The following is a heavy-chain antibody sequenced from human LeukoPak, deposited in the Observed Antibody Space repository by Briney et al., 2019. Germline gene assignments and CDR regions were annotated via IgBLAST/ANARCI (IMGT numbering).Heavy chain of an antibody. D-gene: IGHD2/OR15-2a*01. CDR1: GGSISISSDY. CDR2: IYYSGTT. V-gene: IGHV4-39*01. CDR3: ARRLSTRSYYLDD. J-gene: IGHJ4*02. Sequence: SETLSLTCTVSGGSISISSDYWGWIRQPPGKGLEWIGDIYYSGTTNYNPSLKSRVTMSIDTSKNQFSLKLNSATAADTAVYYCARRLSTRSYYLDDWGQGTLVTVSS.